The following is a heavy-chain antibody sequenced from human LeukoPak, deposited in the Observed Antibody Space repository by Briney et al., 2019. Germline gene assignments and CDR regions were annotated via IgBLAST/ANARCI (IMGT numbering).Heavy chain of an antibody. D-gene: IGHD6-13*01. J-gene: IGHJ4*02. Sequence: PGGSLRLSCAASGFTFSSYGMSWVRQAPGKGLEWVSAISGSGGTTYYADSVKGRFTISRDNSKNTLYLQMNSLRAEDTAVYYCVRRLSSWYGWYYFDYWGQGTLVTVSS. CDR2: ISGSGGTT. CDR1: GFTFSSYG. CDR3: VRRLSSWYGWYYFDY. V-gene: IGHV3-23*01.